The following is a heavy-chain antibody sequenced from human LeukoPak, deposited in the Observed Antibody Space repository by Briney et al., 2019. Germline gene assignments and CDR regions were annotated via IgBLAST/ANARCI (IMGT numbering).Heavy chain of an antibody. Sequence: ASVKVSCKASGYTFTSYYMHWVRQAPGQGLEWMGIINPNGGSTNYAQKFQGRVTMTRDTSTSTVYMDLSSLRPEDTAVYYCARDLSCSGGTCYSSTDAFDIWGQGTMVSVSS. CDR3: ARDLSCSGGTCYSSTDAFDI. D-gene: IGHD2-15*01. CDR2: INPNGGST. J-gene: IGHJ3*02. V-gene: IGHV1-46*01. CDR1: GYTFTSYY.